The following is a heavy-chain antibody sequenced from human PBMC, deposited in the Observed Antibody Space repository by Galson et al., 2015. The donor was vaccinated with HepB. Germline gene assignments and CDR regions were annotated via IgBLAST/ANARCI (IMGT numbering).Heavy chain of an antibody. CDR3: ARRVGSGWTGVDY. V-gene: IGHV1-3*01. CDR2: INAGNGNT. J-gene: IGHJ4*02. Sequence: SVKVSCKASGYTFTSYAMHWVRQAPGQRLEWMGWINAGNGNTKYSQKFQGRVTITRDTSASTAYMELSSLRSEDTAVYYCARRVGSGWTGVDYWGQGTLVTVSS. D-gene: IGHD6-19*01. CDR1: GYTFTSYA.